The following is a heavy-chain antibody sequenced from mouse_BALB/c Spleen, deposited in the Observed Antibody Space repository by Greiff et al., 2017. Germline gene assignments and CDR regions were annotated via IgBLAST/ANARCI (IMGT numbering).Heavy chain of an antibody. J-gene: IGHJ4*01. D-gene: IGHD1-1*01. CDR2: ISYSGST. Sequence: EVQLQQSGPGLVKPSQSLSLTCTVTGYSITSDYAWNWIRQFPGNKLEWMGYISYSGSTSYNPSLKSRISITRDTSKNQFFLQLNSVTTEDTATYYCARGPNYYGSSYYAMDYWGQGTSVTVSS. V-gene: IGHV3-2*02. CDR3: ARGPNYYGSSYYAMDY. CDR1: GYSITSDYA.